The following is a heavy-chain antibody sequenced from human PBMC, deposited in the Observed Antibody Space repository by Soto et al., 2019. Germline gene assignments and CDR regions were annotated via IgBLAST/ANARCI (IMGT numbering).Heavy chain of an antibody. J-gene: IGHJ5*02. V-gene: IGHV4-34*01. D-gene: IGHD3-3*01. Sequence: GTLSHTCAVCSGCVNGYYWNWIRKQPGKGLEWIGEINHTGGTHYNPSLKSRVTMSVDTSKNQFSLRLSSVTAADTAIYYCATRITVFGLLIPPFDPCGQGTQVTVSS. CDR1: SGCVNGYY. CDR3: ATRITVFGLLIPPFDP. CDR2: INHTGGT.